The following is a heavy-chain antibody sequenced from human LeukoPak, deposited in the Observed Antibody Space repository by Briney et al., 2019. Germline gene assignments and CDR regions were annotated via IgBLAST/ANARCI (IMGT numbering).Heavy chain of an antibody. CDR2: INPSGGST. J-gene: IGHJ5*02. Sequence: ASVKVSCKASGYTFTNYYLHWLRQAPGQGLEWMGIINPSGGSTSYAQKFQGRVTMTRDTSTSTVYMELSSLKSEDTAVYYCAGTPYGDWFDPWGQGTLVTVSS. CDR1: GYTFTNYY. D-gene: IGHD1-14*01. CDR3: AGTPYGDWFDP. V-gene: IGHV1-46*01.